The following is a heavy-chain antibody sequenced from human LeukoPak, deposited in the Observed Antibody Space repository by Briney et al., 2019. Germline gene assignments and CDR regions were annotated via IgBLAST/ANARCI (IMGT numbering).Heavy chain of an antibody. J-gene: IGHJ4*02. CDR2: IYTSGST. D-gene: IGHD3-9*01. CDR1: GGSISSGSYY. CDR3: ARGGYDILTGYYISDY. V-gene: IGHV4-61*02. Sequence: SETLSLTCTVSGGSISSGSYYWSWIRQPAGKGLEWIGRIYTSGSTNYNPSLKGRVTISVDTSKNQFSLKLSSVTAADTAVYYCARGGYDILTGYYISDYWGQGTLVTVSS.